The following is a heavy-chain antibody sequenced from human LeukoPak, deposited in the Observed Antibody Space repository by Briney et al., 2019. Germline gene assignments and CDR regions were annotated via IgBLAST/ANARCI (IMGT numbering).Heavy chain of an antibody. V-gene: IGHV4-61*02. CDR2: IYTSGST. J-gene: IGHJ3*02. Sequence: SETLSLTCTVSGGSISSGSYYWSWIRQPAGKGLEGIGRIYTSGSTNYNPSLKSRVAISVDASKNQFSLKLSSVTAADTAVYYCARDPLASGWYADAFDIWGQGTMVTVSS. CDR1: GGSISSGSYY. D-gene: IGHD6-19*01. CDR3: ARDPLASGWYADAFDI.